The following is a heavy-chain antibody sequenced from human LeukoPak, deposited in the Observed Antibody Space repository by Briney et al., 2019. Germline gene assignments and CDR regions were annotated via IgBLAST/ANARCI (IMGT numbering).Heavy chain of an antibody. V-gene: IGHV4-59*08. CDR2: IYYSGST. CDR1: DGSISSYY. Sequence: SETLSLTCTVSDGSISSYYWSWIRQPPGKELEWIGYIYYSGSTNYNPSLKSRVTISVDTSKNQFSLKPSSVTAADTAVYYCARQRSVAFDIWGQGTMVTVSS. CDR3: ARQRSVAFDI. J-gene: IGHJ3*02. D-gene: IGHD3-3*01.